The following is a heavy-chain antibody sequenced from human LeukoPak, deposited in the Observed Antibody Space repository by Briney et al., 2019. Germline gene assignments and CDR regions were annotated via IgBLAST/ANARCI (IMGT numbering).Heavy chain of an antibody. CDR2: ISWNSGSI. D-gene: IGHD4-17*01. CDR1: GFTFDDYA. J-gene: IGHJ4*02. Sequence: PGRSLRLSCAASGFTFDDYAMHWVRQAPGKGLEWVSGISWNSGSIGYADSVKGRFTISRDNAKNSLYLQMNSLRAEDTALYHCAKDGGYYGDYYFDYWGQGTLVTVSS. CDR3: AKDGGYYGDYYFDY. V-gene: IGHV3-9*01.